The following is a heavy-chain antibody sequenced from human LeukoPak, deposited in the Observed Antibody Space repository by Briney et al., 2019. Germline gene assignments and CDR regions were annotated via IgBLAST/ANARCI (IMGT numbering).Heavy chain of an antibody. CDR3: ARTAARRFDY. Sequence: ASVKVSCKTSGYSFNSHHVHWVRQAPGQGLEWMGVKFSHDGTTSYTQKFQGRVTMTRDTSTSTVYMELSSLRSDDMAVYYCARTAARRFDYWGQGTLVTVSS. V-gene: IGHV1-46*02. CDR1: GYSFNSHH. CDR2: KFSHDGTT. D-gene: IGHD6-6*01. J-gene: IGHJ4*02.